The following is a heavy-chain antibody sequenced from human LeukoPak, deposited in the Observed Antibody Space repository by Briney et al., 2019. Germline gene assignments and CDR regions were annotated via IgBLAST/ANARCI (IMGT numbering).Heavy chain of an antibody. CDR1: GGSISSYY. CDR3: AREAVTTWGYYYYMDV. D-gene: IGHD4-17*01. Sequence: SEPLSLTCTASGGSISSYYWSWIRQPPGKGLEWRGYIYYRGSTNYNPSLKTRVTMSVDTSKNPFSLKLSSVTAADTAVYYCAREAVTTWGYYYYMDVWGKGTTVTISS. V-gene: IGHV4-59*12. J-gene: IGHJ6*03. CDR2: IYYRGST.